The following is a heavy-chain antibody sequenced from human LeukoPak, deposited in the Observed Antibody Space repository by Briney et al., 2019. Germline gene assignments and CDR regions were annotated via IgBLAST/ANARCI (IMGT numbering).Heavy chain of an antibody. CDR3: ARAPYYGSADY. CDR1: GFTFSNYG. D-gene: IGHD3-10*01. J-gene: IGHJ4*02. Sequence: GGSLRLSCAASGFTFSNYGMHWVRQAPGKGLEWVANIKQDGSEKYYVDSVKGRFTISRDNAKNSLYLQMNSLRAEDTAVYYCARAPYYGSADYWGQGTLVTVSS. CDR2: IKQDGSEK. V-gene: IGHV3-7*01.